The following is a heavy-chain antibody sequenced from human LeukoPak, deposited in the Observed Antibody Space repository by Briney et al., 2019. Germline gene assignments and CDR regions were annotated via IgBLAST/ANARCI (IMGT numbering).Heavy chain of an antibody. V-gene: IGHV4-59*08. CDR3: ARLRPSIGAAGTFDY. CDR2: IYYTGST. D-gene: IGHD6-13*01. CDR1: GGSISSYY. Sequence: SETLSLTCSVSGGSISSYYWSWIRQPPGKGLEWIGYIYYTGSTKYNASLKSRVTISVDTSKNQFSLKVSSVTAADTAVYYCARLRPSIGAAGTFDYWGQGTLVTVSS. J-gene: IGHJ4*02.